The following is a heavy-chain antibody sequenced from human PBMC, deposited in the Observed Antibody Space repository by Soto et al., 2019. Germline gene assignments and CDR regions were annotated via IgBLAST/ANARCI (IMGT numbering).Heavy chain of an antibody. J-gene: IGHJ4*02. D-gene: IGHD1-26*01. Sequence: EVQLLESGGGLVQPGGSLRLSCAASGFTFSSYAMTWVRQAPGKGLEWVSGISGSGSATYYAESVKGRFTISRDNSKNSLYLQMNSLRADDTAVFYCAKNPSGTLPAKRPIDYWGQGTLVTVSS. CDR2: ISGSGSAT. V-gene: IGHV3-23*01. CDR1: GFTFSSYA. CDR3: AKNPSGTLPAKRPIDY.